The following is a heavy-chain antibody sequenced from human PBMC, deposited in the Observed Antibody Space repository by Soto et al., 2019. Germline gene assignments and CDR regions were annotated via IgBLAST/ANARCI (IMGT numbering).Heavy chain of an antibody. Sequence: PSETLSLTCTVSGGSSSSYYWSWIRQPPGKGLEWSGYIYYSGSTNYNPSLKSRVTISVDTSKNQFCLKMSSVTAADTAVYYCARFPGQLAYYFDYWGQGTLVTVSS. J-gene: IGHJ4*02. D-gene: IGHD6-13*01. V-gene: IGHV4-59*01. CDR1: GGSSSSYY. CDR3: ARFPGQLAYYFDY. CDR2: IYYSGST.